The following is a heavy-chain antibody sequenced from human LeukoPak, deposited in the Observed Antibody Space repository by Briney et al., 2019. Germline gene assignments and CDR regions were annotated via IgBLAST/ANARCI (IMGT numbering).Heavy chain of an antibody. CDR1: GFTFSSYG. J-gene: IGHJ4*02. CDR3: AHYDFWSGYSN. V-gene: IGHV3-33*01. Sequence: GRSLRLSCAASGFTFSSYGMHWVRQAPGKGLEWVAVIWYDGSNKYYADSVKGRFTISRDDSKNTLYLQMNSLRAEDTAVYYCAHYDFWSGYSNWGQGTLVTVSS. D-gene: IGHD3-3*01. CDR2: IWYDGSNK.